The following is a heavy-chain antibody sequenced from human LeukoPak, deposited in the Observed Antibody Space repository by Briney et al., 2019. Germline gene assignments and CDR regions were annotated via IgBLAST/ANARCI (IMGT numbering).Heavy chain of an antibody. CDR2: INHSGDT. D-gene: IGHD6-19*01. CDR1: GGSFRAYF. V-gene: IGHV4-34*01. Sequence: SETLSLTCAVHGGSFRAYFWSWIRQSPGKGLEWIGEINHSGDTNYNPSLKNRVTISSDTSKDQFSLKLSSVTAADTAVYYCARGSHGWYVPFDYWGQGTLVTVSS. CDR3: ARGSHGWYVPFDY. J-gene: IGHJ4*02.